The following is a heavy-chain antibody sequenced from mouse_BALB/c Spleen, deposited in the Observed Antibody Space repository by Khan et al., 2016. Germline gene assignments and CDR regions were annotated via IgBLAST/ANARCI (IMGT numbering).Heavy chain of an antibody. CDR3: ARLYYYGCSDY. J-gene: IGHJ2*01. CDR1: GFDFSRYW. Sequence: EVKLLESGGGLVQPGGSLKLSCAASGFDFSRYWMNWVRQAPGKGLEWIGEINPDSSTINYTPSLKDKFIISRDNAKNTLYLQMSNVRSEDTALXYFARLYYYGCSDYWGQGTTLTVSS. D-gene: IGHD1-1*01. V-gene: IGHV4-1*02. CDR2: INPDSSTI.